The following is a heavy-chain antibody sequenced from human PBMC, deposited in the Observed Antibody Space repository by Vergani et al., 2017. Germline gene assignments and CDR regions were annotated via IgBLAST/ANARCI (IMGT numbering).Heavy chain of an antibody. Sequence: EVQLVESGGGLVQPGRSLRLSCAASGFTFDDYAMHWVRQAPGKGLEWVSGISWNSGSIGYADSVKGRFTISRDNSKNTLYLQMNSLRAEDTAVYYCAKVDHGVGGQGTLVTVSS. D-gene: IGHD2-8*01. J-gene: IGHJ4*02. CDR3: AKVDHGV. CDR2: ISWNSGSI. CDR1: GFTFDDYA. V-gene: IGHV3-9*01.